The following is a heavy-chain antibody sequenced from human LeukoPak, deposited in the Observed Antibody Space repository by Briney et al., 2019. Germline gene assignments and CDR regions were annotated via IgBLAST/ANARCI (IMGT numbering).Heavy chain of an antibody. V-gene: IGHV4-34*01. CDR2: INHSGST. Sequence: QASETLSLTCSVSGGSITTYYWSWIRQPPGKGLEWIGEINHSGSTNYNPSLKSRVTISVETSKNQFSVNLSYVTAADTAVYYCARQEGDYVDHWGQGTLITVSS. J-gene: IGHJ4*02. CDR3: ARQEGDYVDH. CDR1: GGSITTYY.